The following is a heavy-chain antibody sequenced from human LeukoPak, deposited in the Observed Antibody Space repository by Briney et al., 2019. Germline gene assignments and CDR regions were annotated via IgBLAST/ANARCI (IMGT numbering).Heavy chain of an antibody. V-gene: IGHV4-39*01. CDR1: GDSISSSTYY. Sequence: PSETLSLTCTVSGDSISSSTYYWGWIRQPPGKGLEWIGSIYYSGSTYYNPSLKSRVTISVDTSKNQFSLKLSSVTAADTAVYYCARHKPYSSGWYFSWFDPWGQGTLVTVSS. J-gene: IGHJ5*02. CDR2: IYYSGST. D-gene: IGHD6-19*01. CDR3: ARHKPYSSGWYFSWFDP.